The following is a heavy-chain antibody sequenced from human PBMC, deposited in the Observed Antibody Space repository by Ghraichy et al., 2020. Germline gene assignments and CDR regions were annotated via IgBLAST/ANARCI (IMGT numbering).Heavy chain of an antibody. V-gene: IGHV3-23*01. CDR2: ISGSGGST. D-gene: IGHD3-22*01. J-gene: IGHJ6*02. CDR3: AKSSEVITTYYYYGMDV. CDR1: GFTFSSYA. Sequence: GGSLRLSCAASGFTFSSYAMSWVRQAPGKGLEWVSVISGSGGSTYYADSVKGRFTISRDNSKNTLYLQMNSLRAEDTAVYYCAKSSEVITTYYYYGMDVWGQGTTVTVSS.